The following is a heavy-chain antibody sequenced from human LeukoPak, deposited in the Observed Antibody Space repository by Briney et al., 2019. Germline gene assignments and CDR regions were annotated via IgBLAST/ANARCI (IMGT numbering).Heavy chain of an antibody. Sequence: SETLSLTCTVSGGSVSSGSYYWSWIRQPPGKGLEWIGYIYYSGSTNYNPSLKSRVTISVDTSKNQFSLKLSSVTAADTAVYYCARVDSSGYSDAFDIWGQGTMVTVSS. V-gene: IGHV4-61*01. CDR2: IYYSGST. CDR1: GGSVSSGSYY. J-gene: IGHJ3*02. CDR3: ARVDSSGYSDAFDI. D-gene: IGHD3-22*01.